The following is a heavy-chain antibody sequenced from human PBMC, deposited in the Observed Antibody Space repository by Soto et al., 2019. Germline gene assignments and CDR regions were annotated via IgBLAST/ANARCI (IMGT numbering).Heavy chain of an antibody. V-gene: IGHV4-39*01. Sequence: SETLSLTCTVSGGSINSTGYYWGWIRQPPGKGLEWIGSIYFSGSTSYNPSLKSRVTMSVDTSKNQLSLKVGSVTAADTAVYYCARAYYDTNGYSLDPWGQGILVTVSS. CDR1: GGSINSTGYY. CDR3: ARAYYDTNGYSLDP. CDR2: IYFSGST. D-gene: IGHD3-22*01. J-gene: IGHJ5*02.